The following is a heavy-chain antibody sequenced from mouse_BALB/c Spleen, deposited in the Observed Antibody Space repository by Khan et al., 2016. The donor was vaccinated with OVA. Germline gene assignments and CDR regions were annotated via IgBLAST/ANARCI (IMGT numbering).Heavy chain of an antibody. CDR1: GISITSGNYR. Sequence: EVQLHESGPGLVKPSQSVSLTCTVTGISITSGNYRWSCIPQFTGNKLEWLGNIYYSGTVTYNPSLTSRTTITSDTSKNQFFLEMNSLTAEDTDTYYCARDYGSLYWYVDVWGAGTTVTVSS. CDR2: IYYSGTV. CDR3: ARDYGSLYWYVDV. J-gene: IGHJ1*01. V-gene: IGHV3-5*02. D-gene: IGHD1-1*01.